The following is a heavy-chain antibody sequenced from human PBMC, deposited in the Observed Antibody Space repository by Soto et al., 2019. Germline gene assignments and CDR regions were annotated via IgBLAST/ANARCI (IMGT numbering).Heavy chain of an antibody. J-gene: IGHJ6*02. D-gene: IGHD3-16*01. CDR3: TRGQQVWWNAGPLGLHGLDV. CDR2: MNPSSANT. CDR1: RYTFISYD. Sequence: ASVKVSCKASRYTFISYDINWVRQAPGQGLEWMGWMNPSSANTGYAQKFQGRISMTRNTSMNTAYMELNSLTSEDTAVYYCTRGQQVWWNAGPLGLHGLDVWGQGTTVTVSS. V-gene: IGHV1-8*01.